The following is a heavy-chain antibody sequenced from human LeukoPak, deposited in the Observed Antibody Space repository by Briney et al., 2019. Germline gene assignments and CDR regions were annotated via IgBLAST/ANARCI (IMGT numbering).Heavy chain of an antibody. V-gene: IGHV3-49*03. CDR1: GFTFGDYA. CDR2: IRSKAYGGTT. D-gene: IGHD3-3*01. Sequence: QPGRSLRLSCTASGFTFGDYAMSWFRQAPGKGLEWVGFIRSKAYGGTTEYAASVKGRFTISRDDSKSIAYLQMNSLKTEDTAVYYCTRDKGPYYDFWSGYSTGDDAFDIWGQGTMVTVSS. CDR3: TRDKGPYYDFWSGYSTGDDAFDI. J-gene: IGHJ3*02.